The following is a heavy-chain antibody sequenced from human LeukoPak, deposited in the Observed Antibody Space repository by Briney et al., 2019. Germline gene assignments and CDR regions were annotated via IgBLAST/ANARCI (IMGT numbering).Heavy chain of an antibody. J-gene: IGHJ5*02. CDR2: INPSDGSS. D-gene: IGHD4-17*01. CDR1: GYTFTTYY. V-gene: IGHV1-46*01. Sequence: ASVTVSFKASGYTFTTYYIHWMRQAPGQGREGMGIINPSDGSSNYSQKFQGRVTIIRDTATSTAYMERGSLRSDDTAVYYCAREGGGMSSVTWGWFDHWGQGTLVTVSS. CDR3: AREGGGMSSVTWGWFDH.